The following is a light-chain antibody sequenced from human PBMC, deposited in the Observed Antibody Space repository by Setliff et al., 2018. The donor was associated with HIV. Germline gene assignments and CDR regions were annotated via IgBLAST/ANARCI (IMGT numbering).Light chain of an antibody. CDR3: QVWDSSSDQPV. CDR1: SSNIGRNY. CDR2: RNN. Sequence: QSVLTQPPSASGTPGQRVTISCSGSSSNIGRNYVYWYQQLPGTTPKLLIYRNNQRPSGVPDRFSGSKSGTSASLAISGLRSEDEADYYCQVWDSSSDQPVFGTGTKVTVL. V-gene: IGLV1-47*01. J-gene: IGLJ1*01.